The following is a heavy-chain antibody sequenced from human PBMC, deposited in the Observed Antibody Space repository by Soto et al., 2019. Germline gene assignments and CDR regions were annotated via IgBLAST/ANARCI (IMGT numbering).Heavy chain of an antibody. V-gene: IGHV5-51*01. J-gene: IGHJ6*02. CDR1: SYSFINYC. D-gene: IGHD3-22*01. CDR2: IYPGDSDT. CDR3: SRLRSGHYDSSGNYYHYGMDV. Sequence: VECLMSSCKVFSYSFINYCIGCVLHMPGKRLQSVGIIYPGDSDTRHSPSFQGQVTISADKSISTAYLQWSSLKASDTAMYYCSRLRSGHYDSSGNYYHYGMDVWGQGTTVTGSS.